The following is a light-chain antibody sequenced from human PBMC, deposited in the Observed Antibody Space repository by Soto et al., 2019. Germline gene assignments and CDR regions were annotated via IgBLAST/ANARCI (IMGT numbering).Light chain of an antibody. CDR1: QSISNW. J-gene: IGKJ1*01. Sequence: DIQMTQSPATLSASVGDRVTITCRASQSISNWLAWYQQKPGKAPKLLLYKASSLETGDPSRFSGSGFGTEFTLTISSLQPDDFATYYCQYSETFGQGTKVESK. CDR2: KAS. V-gene: IGKV1-5*03. CDR3: QYSET.